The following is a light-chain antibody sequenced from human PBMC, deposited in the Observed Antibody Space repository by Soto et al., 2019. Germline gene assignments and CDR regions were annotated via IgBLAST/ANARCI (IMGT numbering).Light chain of an antibody. J-gene: IGKJ5*01. V-gene: IGKV3-20*01. CDR1: QSVSSSH. Sequence: EIVLSQSPGTLSLSPGERATLSCRASQSVSSSHLAWYQHKPGQAPRLLIYGASTRATGISDRFRGSGSGTDFTLTISSLQPEDFATYYCQQSYSTLGITFGQGTRLEIK. CDR3: QQSYSTLGIT. CDR2: GAS.